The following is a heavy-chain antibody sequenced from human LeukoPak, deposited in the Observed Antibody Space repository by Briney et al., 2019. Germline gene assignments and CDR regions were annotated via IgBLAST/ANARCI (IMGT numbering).Heavy chain of an antibody. D-gene: IGHD1-14*01. J-gene: IGHJ4*02. V-gene: IGHV4-59*01. CDR3: AGMRITTPTVRTLDY. Sequence: SETLSLTCTVSGGSMSTYYSTWIRHPPGKGLEWIGFIYYAGSTNYNPSLKSRVTISVDTSKNQFSLKLSSVTAADTAVYYCAGMRITTPTVRTLDYWGQGTLVTVSS. CDR2: IYYAGST. CDR1: GGSMSTYY.